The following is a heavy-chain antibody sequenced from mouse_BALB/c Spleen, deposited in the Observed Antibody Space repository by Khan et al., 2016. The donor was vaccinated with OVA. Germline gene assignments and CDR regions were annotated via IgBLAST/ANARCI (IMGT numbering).Heavy chain of an antibody. CDR1: GYTFTSYY. CDR2: IYPGNVNT. J-gene: IGHJ4*01. V-gene: IGHV1S56*01. CDR3: ARWGGNYPSYAMDY. Sequence: QVQLQQSGPELVKPVASVRISCKASGYTFTSYYIHWVKQRPGQGLEWIGWIYPGNVNTDSNEKFKGKATLTADKSSSTAYMQLSSLTSEDSAVYFCARWGGNYPSYAMDYWGQGTSVTVSS. D-gene: IGHD2-1*01.